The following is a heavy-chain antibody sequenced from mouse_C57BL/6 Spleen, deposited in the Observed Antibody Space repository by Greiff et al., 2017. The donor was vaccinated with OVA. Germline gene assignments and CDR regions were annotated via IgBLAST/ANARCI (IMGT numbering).Heavy chain of an antibody. J-gene: IGHJ4*01. D-gene: IGHD1-1*01. CDR2: IYPGSGST. CDR1: GYTFTSYW. V-gene: IGHV1-55*01. Sequence: QVQLQQPGAELVKPGASVKMSCTASGYTFTSYWITWVKQRPGQGLEWIGDIYPGSGSTNYNEKFKSKATLTVDTSSSTAYMQLRSLTSEDSAVYYCASFYGSIAMDYWGQGTSVTVSS. CDR3: ASFYGSIAMDY.